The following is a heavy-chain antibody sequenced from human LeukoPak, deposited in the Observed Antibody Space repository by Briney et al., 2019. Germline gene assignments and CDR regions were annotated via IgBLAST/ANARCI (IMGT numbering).Heavy chain of an antibody. CDR2: IYTSGST. D-gene: IGHD2-8*01. J-gene: IGHJ4*02. Sequence: SETLSLTCTVSGGSISSYYWSWIRQPPGKGLVWIGYIYTSGSTNYNPSLKSRVTISVDTSKNQFSLKLSSVTAADTAVYYCARHKDIVLMVFDYWGQGTLVTVSS. V-gene: IGHV4-4*09. CDR1: GGSISSYY. CDR3: ARHKDIVLMVFDY.